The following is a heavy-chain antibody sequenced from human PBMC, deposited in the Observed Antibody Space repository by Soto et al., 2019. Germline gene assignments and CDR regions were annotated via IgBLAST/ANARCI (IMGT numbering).Heavy chain of an antibody. D-gene: IGHD6-19*01. CDR3: ARSVAGHFDY. Sequence: GGSLRLSCAASGFTFSSYSMNWVRQAPGKGLEWVSYITSDTDTIHYADSVRGRFTISRDNAENSLFLQMNSLRDEDTAAYYCARSVAGHFDYWGQGALVTVSS. J-gene: IGHJ4*02. V-gene: IGHV3-48*02. CDR2: ITSDTDTI. CDR1: GFTFSSYS.